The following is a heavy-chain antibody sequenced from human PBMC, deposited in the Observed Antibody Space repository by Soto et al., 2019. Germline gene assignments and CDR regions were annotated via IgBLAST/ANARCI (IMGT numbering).Heavy chain of an antibody. D-gene: IGHD2-21*02. CDR3: ARIPRGGGDSLDAFDI. Sequence: QLQLQESGPGLVKPSETLSLTCTVSGGPVSSNHYYWGWIRQPPGKGLEWIGSFYYSGSTYYNPSLKSRVTISVDTSKNQFSLTLSSVTAADTAVYYCARIPRGGGDSLDAFDIWGQGTMVTVSS. CDR2: FYYSGST. CDR1: GGPVSSNHYY. J-gene: IGHJ3*02. V-gene: IGHV4-39*01.